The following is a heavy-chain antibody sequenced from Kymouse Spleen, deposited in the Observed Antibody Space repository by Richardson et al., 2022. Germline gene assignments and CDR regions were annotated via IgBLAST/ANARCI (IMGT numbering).Heavy chain of an antibody. Sequence: QVQLQESGPGLVKPSQTLSLTCTVSGGSISSGGYYWSWIRQHPGKGLEWIGYIYYSGSTYYNPSLKSRVTISVDTSKNQFSLKLSSVTAADTAVYYCARDRDYYGSGSFFDYWGQGTLVTVSS. CDR2: IYYSGST. CDR1: GGSISSGGYY. J-gene: IGHJ4*02. D-gene: IGHD3-10*01. V-gene: IGHV4-31*03. CDR3: ARDRDYYGSGSFFDY.